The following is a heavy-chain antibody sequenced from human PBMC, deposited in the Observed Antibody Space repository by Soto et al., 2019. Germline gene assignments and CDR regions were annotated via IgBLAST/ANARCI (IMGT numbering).Heavy chain of an antibody. V-gene: IGHV1-8*02. CDR2: MNPNSGNT. CDR1: GGTFSSYD. J-gene: IGHJ4*02. Sequence: ASVKVSCKASGGTFSSYDINWVRQATGQGLEWMGWMNPNSGNTGYAQKFQGRVTMTTDTSTSTAYMELRSLRSDDTAVYYCARVGFLLWLGEQLDYWGQGTLVTVSS. CDR3: ARVGFLLWLGEQLDY. D-gene: IGHD3-10*01.